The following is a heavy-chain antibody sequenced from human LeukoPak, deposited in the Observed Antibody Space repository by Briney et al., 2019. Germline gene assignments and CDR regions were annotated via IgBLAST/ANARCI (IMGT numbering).Heavy chain of an antibody. Sequence: GGSLRLSCAASGFTFSNVWMDWVRQAPGRGLEWVGRSKTHGDTTHYAAPVKDRFTISRDDSKNTLYLQMNSLKTEDTAVYYCTTTTTVLTGYWGQGTLVSVSS. D-gene: IGHD4/OR15-4a*01. CDR3: TTTTTVLTGY. CDR2: SKTHGDTT. V-gene: IGHV3-15*01. CDR1: GFTFSNVW. J-gene: IGHJ4*02.